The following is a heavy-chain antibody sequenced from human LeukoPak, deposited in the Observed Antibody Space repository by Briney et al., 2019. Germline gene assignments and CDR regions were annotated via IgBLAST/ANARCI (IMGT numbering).Heavy chain of an antibody. Sequence: SETLSLTCTVSGGSISSGSYYWSWIRRPAGKGLEWIGRIYTSGSTNYNPSLKSRVTISVDTSKNQFSLKLSSVTAADTAVYYCAREFMITFGGVIEHDAFDIWGQGTMVTVSS. J-gene: IGHJ3*02. D-gene: IGHD3-16*02. CDR3: AREFMITFGGVIEHDAFDI. V-gene: IGHV4-61*02. CDR2: IYTSGST. CDR1: GGSISSGSYY.